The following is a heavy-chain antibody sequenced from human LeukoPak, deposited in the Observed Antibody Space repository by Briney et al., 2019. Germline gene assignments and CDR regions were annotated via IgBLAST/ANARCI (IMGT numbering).Heavy chain of an antibody. Sequence: GASVKVSCKASGYSFTDYFIHWVRQAPGQGLEWVGYIKSNSGGTNYAQKFQGRATMTRDTSISTAYMEVSSLTSDDTAVYYCARVEGLTATTGDWGQGTLVTVSS. CDR1: GYSFTDYF. V-gene: IGHV1-2*02. CDR2: IKSNSGGT. CDR3: ARVEGLTATTGD. J-gene: IGHJ4*02. D-gene: IGHD1-20*01.